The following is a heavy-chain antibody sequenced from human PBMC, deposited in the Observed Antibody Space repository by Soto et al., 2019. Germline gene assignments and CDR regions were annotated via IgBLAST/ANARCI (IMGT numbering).Heavy chain of an antibody. CDR3: AKGGNLDY. V-gene: IGHV3-23*01. CDR2: ISGSGSRT. J-gene: IGHJ4*02. D-gene: IGHD1-26*01. CDR1: GFTFTNSA. Sequence: EVQLLESGGGLVQPGWSLRLSCAASGFTFTNSAMRWVRQAPGKGLEWVSGISGSGSRTYYADSVKGRFTVSRDNSKNTLYLQMNSLRAEDTAIYYCAKGGNLDYWGQGTLVTVSS.